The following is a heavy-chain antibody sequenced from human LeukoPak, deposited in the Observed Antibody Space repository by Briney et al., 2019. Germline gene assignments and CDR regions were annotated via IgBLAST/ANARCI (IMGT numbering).Heavy chain of an antibody. V-gene: IGHV3-30-3*01. D-gene: IGHD2-2*01. CDR2: ISFDGSNK. CDR3: TVDCSSSSCWGY. J-gene: IGHJ4*02. CDR1: GFTFSNYA. Sequence: GGSLRLSCAASGFTFSNYAMHWVRQAPGKGLEWVAVISFDGSNKYYADSVKGRFTISRDNSKNMLYLQMNSLRAEDTAVYYCTVDCSSSSCWGYWGQGTLVTVSS.